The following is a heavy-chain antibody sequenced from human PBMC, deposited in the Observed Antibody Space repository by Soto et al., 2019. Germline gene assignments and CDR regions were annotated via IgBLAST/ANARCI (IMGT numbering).Heavy chain of an antibody. CDR1: GFTFSSYA. J-gene: IGHJ4*02. CDR2: ISSNGGST. V-gene: IGHV3-64*01. Sequence: EVQLVESGGGLVQPGGSLRLSCAASGFTFSSYAMHWVRQAPGKGLKYVSGISSNGGSTDYANSVKGRFIISSDNSKNTLYLQMGSLRAEDMAVYYCARDWGKYQLLWGFDYWGQGTLVTVSS. D-gene: IGHD2-2*01. CDR3: ARDWGKYQLLWGFDY.